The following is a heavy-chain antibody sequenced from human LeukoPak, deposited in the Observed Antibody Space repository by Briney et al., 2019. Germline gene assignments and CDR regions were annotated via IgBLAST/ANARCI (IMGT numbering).Heavy chain of an antibody. J-gene: IGHJ6*02. V-gene: IGHV4-31*02. CDR1: GGSISSGGYY. CDR2: IDYSGST. D-gene: IGHD6-19*01. CDR3: AREGVAVAGKGFDYYYGMDV. Sequence: PSETLSLTCTVSGGSISSGGYYWSWLRQHPGKGLEWIGYIDYSGSTYYNPSLKSRVTITVDTSKNQFSLKLSAVTAADTAVYYCAREGVAVAGKGFDYYYGMDVWGQGTTVTVSS.